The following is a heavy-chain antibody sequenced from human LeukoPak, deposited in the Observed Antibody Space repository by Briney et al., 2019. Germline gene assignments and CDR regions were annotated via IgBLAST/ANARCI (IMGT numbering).Heavy chain of an antibody. J-gene: IGHJ4*02. CDR1: GYTFTDYY. Sequence: ASVKVSCKASGYTFTDYYMHWVRQAPGQGLEWMGWINVNRGGTNYAQRFQGRVTMTRDTSITTAYMELSRLKSDDTAVYYCARDDYGDYFDYWGQGTLVTVSS. CDR3: ARDDYGDYFDY. V-gene: IGHV1-2*02. D-gene: IGHD4-17*01. CDR2: INVNRGGT.